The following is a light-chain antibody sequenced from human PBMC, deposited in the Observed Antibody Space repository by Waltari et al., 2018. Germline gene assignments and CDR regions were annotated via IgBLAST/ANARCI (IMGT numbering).Light chain of an antibody. Sequence: QSALTQPASVSGSPGQSITLSCTGTSRHVGVYTYVSWYQHHPGKAPKLMIYDVSNRPSGVSNRFAGSKSGNTASLTISGLQAEDEADYHCSSYTSSSTLVFGGGTKLTVL. V-gene: IGLV2-14*03. CDR1: SRHVGVYTY. CDR3: SSYTSSSTLV. CDR2: DVS. J-gene: IGLJ3*02.